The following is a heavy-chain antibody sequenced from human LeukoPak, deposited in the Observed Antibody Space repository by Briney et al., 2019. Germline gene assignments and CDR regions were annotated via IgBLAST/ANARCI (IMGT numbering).Heavy chain of an antibody. V-gene: IGHV1-2*02. Sequence: ASVKVSCKASGYTFTGYYMHWVRQTPGQGLEWMGWINPNSGGTNYAQKFQGRVTMTRDTSISTAYMELSRLRSDDTAVYYCARVYDILTDYSDWFDHWGQGTLVTVSS. CDR1: GYTFTGYY. CDR3: ARVYDILTDYSDWFDH. D-gene: IGHD3-9*01. CDR2: INPNSGGT. J-gene: IGHJ5*02.